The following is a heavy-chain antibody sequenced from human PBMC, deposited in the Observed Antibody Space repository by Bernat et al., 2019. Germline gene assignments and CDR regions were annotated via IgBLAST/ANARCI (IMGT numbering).Heavy chain of an antibody. CDR2: TGVRGDT. CDR3: TRESMLRGSYDAFDI. CDR1: GFTFRNFD. D-gene: IGHD3-10*02. Sequence: EVQLVESGGALVQPGGSLRLSCAASGFTFRNFDMHWVRQATGKGLEWVAGTGVRGDTYHPESVKGRFTVSRENAKNSVYLQMNSLRAGDTAVYYCTRESMLRGSYDAFDIWGQGTVVTVSS. J-gene: IGHJ3*02. V-gene: IGHV3-13*01.